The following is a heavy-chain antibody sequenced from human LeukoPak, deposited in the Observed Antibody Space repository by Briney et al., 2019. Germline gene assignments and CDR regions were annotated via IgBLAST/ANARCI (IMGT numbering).Heavy chain of an antibody. CDR3: ARVRHYDFWSGYSDAFDI. CDR1: SDSIFTSNW. CDR2: IYYSGST. D-gene: IGHD3-3*01. Sequence: SETLSLTCTVSSDSIFTSNWWSWVRQPPGKGLEWIGYIYYSGSTNYNPSLKSRVTISVDTSKNQFSLKLSSVTAADTAVYYCARVRHYDFWSGYSDAFDIWGQGTMVTVSS. J-gene: IGHJ3*02. V-gene: IGHV4-59*01.